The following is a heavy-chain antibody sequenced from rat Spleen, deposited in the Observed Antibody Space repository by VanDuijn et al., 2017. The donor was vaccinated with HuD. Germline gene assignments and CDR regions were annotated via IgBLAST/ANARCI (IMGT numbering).Heavy chain of an antibody. CDR1: GFIFSDYA. CDR2: ISYDGSST. V-gene: IGHV5-7*01. D-gene: IGHD1-9*01. Sequence: EVQLVESGGGLVQPGNTLKLSCAASGFIFSDYAMAWVRQSPTKGLEWVATISYDGSSTYYRDSVKGRFTISRDNAKSTLYLRMNSLRFEDTATYYCTRGTYYRHWGQGVMVTVSS. CDR3: TRGTYYRH. J-gene: IGHJ2*01.